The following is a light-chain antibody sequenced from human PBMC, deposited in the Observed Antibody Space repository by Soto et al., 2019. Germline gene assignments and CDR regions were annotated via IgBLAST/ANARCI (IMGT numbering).Light chain of an antibody. CDR1: SSDVGGYKY. CDR2: EVS. V-gene: IGLV2-8*01. Sequence: QSVLTQPPSASGSPGQSVTISCTGTSSDVGGYKYVSWYQQHPGKAPKLMIYEVSKRPSGVPDRFSGSKSGNTASLTVSGLQAEDEDDYYCSSYAGSNNLVFGGGTKVTVL. CDR3: SSYAGSNNLV. J-gene: IGLJ2*01.